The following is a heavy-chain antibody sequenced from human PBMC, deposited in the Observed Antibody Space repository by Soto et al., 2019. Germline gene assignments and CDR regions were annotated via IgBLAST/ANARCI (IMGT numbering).Heavy chain of an antibody. J-gene: IGHJ4*02. CDR3: AKAYDYICGSYPRALDY. CDR2: ISRTGGAA. Sequence: EVQLLESGGGLVQPGGSLRLSCAASGFTFSNFAMFWVRQAPGKGLERVSSISRTGGAAHYAASVNGRFTISRDNSKNTLLTQMYSLTAEDTAVYYLAKAYDYICGSYPRALDYWGQGTLVTITS. CDR1: GFTFSNFA. D-gene: IGHD3-16*02. V-gene: IGHV3-23*01.